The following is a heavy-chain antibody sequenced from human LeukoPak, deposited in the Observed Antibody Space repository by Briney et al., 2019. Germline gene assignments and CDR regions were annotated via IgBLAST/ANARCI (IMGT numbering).Heavy chain of an antibody. D-gene: IGHD5-18*01. Sequence: PSETLSLTCTVSGGSISSYYWSWIRQPAGKGLEWLGRIYTSGSTNYNPSLKSRVTMSVDTSKNQFSLKLSSVTAADTAVYYCAKRIQLNWYFDLWGRGTLVTVSS. V-gene: IGHV4-4*07. CDR3: AKRIQLNWYFDL. CDR1: GGSISSYY. J-gene: IGHJ2*01. CDR2: IYTSGST.